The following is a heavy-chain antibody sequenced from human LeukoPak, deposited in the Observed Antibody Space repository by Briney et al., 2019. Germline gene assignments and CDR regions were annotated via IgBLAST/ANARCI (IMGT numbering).Heavy chain of an antibody. D-gene: IGHD4-11*01. V-gene: IGHV4-59*12. CDR1: GGSINSYY. J-gene: IGHJ4*02. CDR2: IFYSGSI. CDR3: AKTHSHFPPYFDY. Sequence: SETLSLTCTVSGGSINSYYWSWIRQPPGKGLEWIGEIFYSGSINYNPSLKSRVTLSLDKSKNQFSLQLSSVTAADTAMYYCAKTHSHFPPYFDYWGQGTLVIVSS.